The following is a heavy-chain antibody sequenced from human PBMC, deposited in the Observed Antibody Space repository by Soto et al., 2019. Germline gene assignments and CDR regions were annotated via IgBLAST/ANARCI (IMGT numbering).Heavy chain of an antibody. CDR1: GGSISSGGYY. J-gene: IGHJ4*02. Sequence: SETLSLTCTVSGGSISSGGYYWSWIRQHPGKGLEWIGYIYYSGSTYYNPSLKSRVTISVDTSKNQFSLKLSSVTAADTAVYYCARAPLGYCSSTSCYAQFDYWGQGTLVTVSS. D-gene: IGHD2-2*01. V-gene: IGHV4-31*03. CDR3: ARAPLGYCSSTSCYAQFDY. CDR2: IYYSGST.